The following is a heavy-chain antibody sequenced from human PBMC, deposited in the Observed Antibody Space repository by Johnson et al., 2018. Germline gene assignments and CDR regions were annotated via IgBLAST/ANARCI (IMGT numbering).Heavy chain of an antibody. J-gene: IGHJ3*02. CDR3: ARGFFDSSGFSNPFDI. D-gene: IGHD3-22*01. Sequence: QVQLQESGPGLVKPSETLSLTCTVSGASVRSSYWSWMRQPPEKGLEWLGYVYHTGSTNYNPSLNGRLTLSVDTSKNQFSLKLGSLTAADTAVYYCARGFFDSSGFSNPFDIWGQWTMVTVSS. V-gene: IGHV4-59*02. CDR1: GASVRSSY. CDR2: VYHTGST.